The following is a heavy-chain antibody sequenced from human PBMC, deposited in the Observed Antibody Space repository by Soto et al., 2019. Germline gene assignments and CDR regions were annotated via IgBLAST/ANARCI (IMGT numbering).Heavy chain of an antibody. CDR1: GFTFSSYA. J-gene: IGHJ2*01. CDR2: ISGSGGST. Sequence: PGGSLRLSCAASGFTFSSYAMSWVRQAPGKGLEWVSAISGSGGSTYYADSVEGRFTISRDNSKNTLYLQMNSLRAEDTAVYYCVKATHGDYFWYFDLWGRGTLVTVSS. D-gene: IGHD4-17*01. CDR3: VKATHGDYFWYFDL. V-gene: IGHV3-23*01.